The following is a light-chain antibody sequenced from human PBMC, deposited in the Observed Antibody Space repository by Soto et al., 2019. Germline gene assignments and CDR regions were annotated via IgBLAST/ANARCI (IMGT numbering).Light chain of an antibody. V-gene: IGLV2-14*03. Sequence: QSALTQPASVSGSPGQSITISCTGTSSDIGAYNYVSWYQQHPGKAPKLMIYDVSSRPSGVSNRFSGSKSGNTASLTISGLQADDEADYYCSSYTTPGPLYVFGIGTKLTVL. CDR1: SSDIGAYNY. J-gene: IGLJ1*01. CDR2: DVS. CDR3: SSYTTPGPLYV.